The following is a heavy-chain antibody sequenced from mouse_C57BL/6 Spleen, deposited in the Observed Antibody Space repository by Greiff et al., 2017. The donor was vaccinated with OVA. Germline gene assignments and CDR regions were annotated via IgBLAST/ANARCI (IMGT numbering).Heavy chain of an antibody. CDR1: GFTFTSYA. Sequence: EVQVVESGGGLVKPGGSLKLSCAASGFTFTSYAMPWVRQSPEKRLEWVGTICDGGSYTCYPDNLKGRVTFSRDNAKNNLYLQMSHLKSEDTAMYCCARERGSYFDYWGQGTTLTVSS. CDR3: ARERGSYFDY. J-gene: IGHJ2*01. V-gene: IGHV5-4*01. CDR2: ICDGGSYT.